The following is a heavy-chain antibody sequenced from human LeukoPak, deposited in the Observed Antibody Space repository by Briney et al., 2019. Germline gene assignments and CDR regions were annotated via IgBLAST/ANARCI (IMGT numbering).Heavy chain of an antibody. CDR2: ISAYNGNT. J-gene: IGHJ4*02. CDR3: ARDIYYYDSSAYYYFDY. D-gene: IGHD3-22*01. Sequence: GASVKVSCKASGYTFSNFGISWVRQAPGQGLEWMGWISAYNGNTKYAQKLQGRVTMTTDTSTSTAYMELRSLRSDVTAIYYCARDIYYYDSSAYYYFDYWGQGTLVTVSS. V-gene: IGHV1-18*01. CDR1: GYTFSNFG.